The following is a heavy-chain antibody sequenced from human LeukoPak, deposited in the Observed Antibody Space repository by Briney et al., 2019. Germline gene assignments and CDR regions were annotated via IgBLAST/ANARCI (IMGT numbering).Heavy chain of an antibody. CDR2: ISYDGSNK. CDR1: GFTFSSYA. CDR3: AKFKGHYYYDSSGYCDN. J-gene: IGHJ4*02. V-gene: IGHV3-30-3*01. D-gene: IGHD3-22*01. Sequence: GGSLRLSCAASGFTFSSYAMPWVRQAPGKGLEWVAVISYDGSNKYYADSVKGRFTISRDNSENTLHLQMSSLRAEDTAVYYCAKFKGHYYYDSSGYCDNWGQGTLVTASS.